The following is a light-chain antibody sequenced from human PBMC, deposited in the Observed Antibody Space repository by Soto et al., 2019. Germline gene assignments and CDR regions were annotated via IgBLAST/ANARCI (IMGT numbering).Light chain of an antibody. CDR1: SSDVGNYNY. J-gene: IGLJ1*01. V-gene: IGLV2-14*01. CDR2: EVS. Sequence: QSALTQPASVSGSPGQSITISCTGTSSDVGNYNYVSWYRQHPGKAPKLMIYEVSNRPSGVSNRFSGSKSGNTASLTISGLKAEEEADYYCSSYTISNTLYVFGPGIKVTVL. CDR3: SSYTISNTLYV.